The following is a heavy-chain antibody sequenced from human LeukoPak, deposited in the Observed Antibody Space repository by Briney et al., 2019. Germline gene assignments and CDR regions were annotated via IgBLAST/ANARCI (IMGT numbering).Heavy chain of an antibody. J-gene: IGHJ4*02. V-gene: IGHV3-11*04. CDR3: ARDTNPRAKDY. D-gene: IGHD2-2*01. Sequence: GGSLRLSCAASRFTFSDYYMSWIRQAPGEGLEWVSYISSSGSTIYYADSVKGRFTISRDNAKNSLYLQMNSLRAEDTAVYYCARDTNPRAKDYWGQGTLVTVSS. CDR1: RFTFSDYY. CDR2: ISSSGSTI.